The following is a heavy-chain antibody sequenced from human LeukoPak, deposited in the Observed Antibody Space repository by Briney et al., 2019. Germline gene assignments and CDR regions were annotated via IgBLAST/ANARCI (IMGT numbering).Heavy chain of an antibody. J-gene: IGHJ4*02. CDR3: AKGRIGGYSFGIFDY. CDR2: ISSSGSTI. CDR1: RFTFSSYE. D-gene: IGHD5-18*01. Sequence: GGSLRLSCAASRFTFSSYEMNWVRQAPGKGLEWVSYISSSGSTIYYADSVKGRFTISRDNAKNSLFLQMNSLRAEDTAIYYCAKGRIGGYSFGIFDYWGQGTLVTVSS. V-gene: IGHV3-48*03.